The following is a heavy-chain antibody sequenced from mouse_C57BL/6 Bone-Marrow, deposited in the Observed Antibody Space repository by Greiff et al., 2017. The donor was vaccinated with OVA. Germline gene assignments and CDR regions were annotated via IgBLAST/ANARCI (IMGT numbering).Heavy chain of an antibody. Sequence: QVQLQQSGPGLVQPSQSLSITCTVSGFSLTSYGVYWVRQSPGKGLEWLGVIWSGGSTDYNAAFISRLSISKDNSKIQVFFRMNNLQADDTAIYYCANTVVAHYYAMDYWGQGTSVTVSS. V-gene: IGHV2-2*01. CDR2: IWSGGST. CDR1: GFSLTSYG. D-gene: IGHD1-1*01. J-gene: IGHJ4*01. CDR3: ANTVVAHYYAMDY.